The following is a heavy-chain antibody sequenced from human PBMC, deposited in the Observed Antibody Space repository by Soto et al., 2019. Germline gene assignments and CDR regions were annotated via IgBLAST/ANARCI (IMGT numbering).Heavy chain of an antibody. CDR1: GFTFDTYS. J-gene: IGHJ6*02. CDR3: ARGGRASGYDFYYYGMDV. CDR2: ISSSGTYT. Sequence: GSLRLSCVASGFTFDTYSMNWVRQAPGKGLEWVSSISSSGTYTYYSDSLKGRITVSRDNADNSLYLQMNSLTAEDTAIYFCARGGRASGYDFYYYGMDVWGQGTKVTVSS. D-gene: IGHD5-12*01. V-gene: IGHV3-21*01.